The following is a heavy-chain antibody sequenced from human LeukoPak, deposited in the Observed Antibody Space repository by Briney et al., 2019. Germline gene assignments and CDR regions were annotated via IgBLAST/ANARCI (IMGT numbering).Heavy chain of an antibody. CDR1: GFTFSDYY. CDR2: ISSSGSTI. CDR3: ARRETTIRLDYYYYYMDV. Sequence: PGGSLRLSCAASGFTFSDYYMSWIRQAPGKGLEWVSYISSSGSTIYYADSVKGRFTISRDNSKNTLYLQMNSLRAEDTAVYYCARRETTIRLDYYYYYMDVWGKGTTVTISS. V-gene: IGHV3-11*04. D-gene: IGHD5-12*01. J-gene: IGHJ6*03.